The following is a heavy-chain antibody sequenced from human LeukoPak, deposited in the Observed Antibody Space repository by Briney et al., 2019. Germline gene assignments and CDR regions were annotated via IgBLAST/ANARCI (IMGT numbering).Heavy chain of an antibody. V-gene: IGHV3-48*03. CDR1: GFTFNNYE. J-gene: IGHJ3*02. CDR2: ISTGGTTK. CDR3: ARSFDI. Sequence: GGPLRLSCVASGFTFNNYEMNWVRQAPGKGLQWVSCISTGGTTKYYADSVKGRFTISRDNAKNSLLLQMNSLRADDTAVYYCARSFDIWGQGTMVTVSS.